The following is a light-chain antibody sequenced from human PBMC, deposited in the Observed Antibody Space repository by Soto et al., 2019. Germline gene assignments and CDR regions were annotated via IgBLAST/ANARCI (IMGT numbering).Light chain of an antibody. J-gene: IGLJ2*01. Sequence: QSVLTQPPSASGTPGQRVTISCSGSSSNIGSNTVNSYQQLPGTAPKLLIYTNSQRPSGVPDRFSGSKSGTSASLAISGLQSEDEADYYCAAWDDSLNGPVFGGGTKLTVL. V-gene: IGLV1-44*01. CDR1: SSNIGSNT. CDR2: TNS. CDR3: AAWDDSLNGPV.